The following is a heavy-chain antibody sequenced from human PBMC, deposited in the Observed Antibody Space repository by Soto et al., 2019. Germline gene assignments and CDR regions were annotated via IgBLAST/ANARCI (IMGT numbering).Heavy chain of an antibody. Sequence: GGSLRLSCAASGFTFSSYGMHWVRQAPGKGLEWVAVIWYDGSNKYYADSVKGRFTISRDNSKNTLYLQMNSLRAEDTAVYYCARDPRRYYDSSGPYYFDYWGQGTLVTVSS. CDR2: IWYDGSNK. CDR3: ARDPRRYYDSSGPYYFDY. J-gene: IGHJ4*02. V-gene: IGHV3-33*01. CDR1: GFTFSSYG. D-gene: IGHD3-22*01.